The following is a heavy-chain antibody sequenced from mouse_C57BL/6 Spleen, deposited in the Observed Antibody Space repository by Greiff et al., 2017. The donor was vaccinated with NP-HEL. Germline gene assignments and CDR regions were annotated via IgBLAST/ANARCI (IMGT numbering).Heavy chain of an antibody. V-gene: IGHV1-26*01. CDR2: INPNNGGT. Sequence: EVKLQQSGPELVKPGASVKISCKASGYTFTDYYMNWVKQSHGKSLEWIGDINPNNGGTSYNQKFKGKATLTVDKSSSTAYMELRSLTSEDSAVYYCASPISILYGSFAYWGQGTLVTVSA. D-gene: IGHD1-1*01. CDR1: GYTFTDYY. CDR3: ASPISILYGSFAY. J-gene: IGHJ3*01.